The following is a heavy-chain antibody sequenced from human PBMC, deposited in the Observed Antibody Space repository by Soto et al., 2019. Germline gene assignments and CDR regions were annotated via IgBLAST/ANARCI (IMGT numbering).Heavy chain of an antibody. D-gene: IGHD6-13*01. CDR3: ARGIAAAGTYYYYYMDV. J-gene: IGHJ6*03. CDR2: IYYSGST. CDR1: GGSISSSSYY. V-gene: IGHV4-39*01. Sequence: QLQLQESGPGLVKPSETLSLTCTVSGGSISSSSYYWGWIRKPPGKGLEWIGSIYYSGSTYYNPSLESRVTISVDTSMNQFSLKLSSVTAADTAVYYCARGIAAAGTYYYYYMDVWGKGTTVTVS.